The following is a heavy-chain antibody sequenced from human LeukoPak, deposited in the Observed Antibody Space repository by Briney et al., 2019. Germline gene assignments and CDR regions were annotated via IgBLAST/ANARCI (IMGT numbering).Heavy chain of an antibody. CDR3: ARSWLVTPYYYYYMDV. D-gene: IGHD3-16*02. J-gene: IGHJ6*03. Sequence: ASVKVSCKASGYTFTSYYMHWVRQAPGQGLEWMGIINPSGGNTSYAQKFQGRVTMTRDMSTSTVYMELSSLRSEDTAVYYCARSWLVTPYYYYYMDVWGKGTTVTVSS. CDR2: INPSGGNT. V-gene: IGHV1-46*01. CDR1: GYTFTSYY.